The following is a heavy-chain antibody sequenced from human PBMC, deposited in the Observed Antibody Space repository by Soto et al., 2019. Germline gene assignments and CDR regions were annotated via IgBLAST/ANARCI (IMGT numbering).Heavy chain of an antibody. J-gene: IGHJ5*01. CDR2: IYKSATT. Sequence: SETLSLTCSVSGDSISTVDSFWAWIRQPPGQALEYIGYIYKSATTYYNPSFESRVAISLDTSKSQFSLNVTSVTAADTAVYFCARGRYCLTGRCFPNWFDSWGQGTLVTVSS. CDR1: GDSISTVDSF. CDR3: ARGRYCLTGRCFPNWFDS. D-gene: IGHD2-15*01. V-gene: IGHV4-30-4*01.